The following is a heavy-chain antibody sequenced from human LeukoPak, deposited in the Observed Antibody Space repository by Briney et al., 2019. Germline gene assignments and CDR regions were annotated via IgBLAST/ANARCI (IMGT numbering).Heavy chain of an antibody. D-gene: IGHD6-13*01. CDR2: ISSSSSYI. CDR1: GFTFSSYS. CDR3: ARDLYSSSWYRVPFY. Sequence: GGSLRLSCAASGFTFSSYSMNWVRQAPGKGLEWVSSISSSSSYIYYADSVQGRFTISRDNAKNSLYLQMNSLRAEDTAVYYCARDLYSSSWYRVPFYWGQGTLVTVSS. J-gene: IGHJ4*02. V-gene: IGHV3-21*01.